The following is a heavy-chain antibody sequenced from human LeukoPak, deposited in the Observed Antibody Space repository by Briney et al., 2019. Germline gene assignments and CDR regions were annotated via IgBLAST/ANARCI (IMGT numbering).Heavy chain of an antibody. CDR1: GFHVSSNY. J-gene: IGHJ4*02. CDR3: ASGYYYGSGSYLGPVLD. V-gene: IGHV3-53*01. CDR2: IYIGGST. Sequence: GGSLRLSCAASGFHVSSNYMSWVRPSPGEGLEWVSVIYIGGSTYYADSGKGRFTISRDNSKNTLYLQMNSLRAEDTAVYYCASGYYYGSGSYLGPVLDWGQGTLVTVSS. D-gene: IGHD3-10*01.